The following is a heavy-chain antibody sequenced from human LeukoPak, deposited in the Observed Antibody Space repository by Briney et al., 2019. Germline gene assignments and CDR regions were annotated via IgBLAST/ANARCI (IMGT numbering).Heavy chain of an antibody. Sequence: GGSLRLSCAASGFTFSSYWMHWVRQAPGKGLVWVSRINSDGSSTSYADSVKGRFTISRDNSKNTLYLQMNSLRAEDTAVYYCAKDRGSGWYEARESGWFDPWGQGTLVTVSS. CDR3: AKDRGSGWYEARESGWFDP. J-gene: IGHJ5*02. CDR2: INSDGSST. CDR1: GFTFSSYW. V-gene: IGHV3-74*01. D-gene: IGHD6-19*01.